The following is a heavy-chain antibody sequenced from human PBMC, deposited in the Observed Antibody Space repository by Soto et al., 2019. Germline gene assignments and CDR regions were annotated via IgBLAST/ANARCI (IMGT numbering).Heavy chain of an antibody. CDR1: GFTFSSYS. Sequence: EVQLVESGGGLVQPGGSLRLSCAASGFTFSSYSMNWVRQAPGKGLEWVSYISSSSSTIYYADSVKGRFTISRDNAKNSLYLQMNGLRDEDTAVYYCASEYDYGDLNYYYYGMDVWGQGTTVTVSS. V-gene: IGHV3-48*02. J-gene: IGHJ6*02. CDR2: ISSSSSTI. D-gene: IGHD4-17*01. CDR3: ASEYDYGDLNYYYYGMDV.